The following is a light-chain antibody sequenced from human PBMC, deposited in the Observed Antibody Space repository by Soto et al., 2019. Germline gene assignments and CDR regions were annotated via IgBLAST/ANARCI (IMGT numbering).Light chain of an antibody. CDR3: HFYDSTLSASI. V-gene: IGLV1-40*01. CDR1: SSNIGAGYD. J-gene: IGLJ2*01. Sequence: QSVLTQPPSVSGAPGQRVTISCTGSSSNIGAGYDVHWYHQLPGTAPKLLIFGNTNRPSGVPDRFSGSKSGTSASLAINGLQADDEANYYCHFYDSTLSASIFGGGTKVTVL. CDR2: GNT.